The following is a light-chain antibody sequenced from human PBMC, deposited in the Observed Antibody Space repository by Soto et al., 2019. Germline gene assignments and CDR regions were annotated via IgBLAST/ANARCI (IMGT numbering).Light chain of an antibody. V-gene: IGKV1-39*01. CDR1: QIISSF. J-gene: IGKJ2*01. CDR3: QQSYSTPYT. CDR2: GAS. Sequence: DIQMTQSPSSLSASVGDRVTNTCRASQIISSFLNWYQQEPGKAPKLLIYGASSLQRGVPSRFSGGGSVTDFTLTIGSLQPEDFATYYCQQSYSTPYTFGQGTELEIK.